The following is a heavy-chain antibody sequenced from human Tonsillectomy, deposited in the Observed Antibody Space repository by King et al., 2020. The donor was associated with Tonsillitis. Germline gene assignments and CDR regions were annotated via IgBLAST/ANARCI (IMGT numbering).Heavy chain of an antibody. V-gene: IGHV4-39*01. CDR2: IYYSGST. D-gene: IGHD1-14*01. J-gene: IGHJ4*02. CDR1: GGSISSSSYY. Sequence: QLQESGPGLVKPSETLSLTCTVSGGSISSSSYYWGWIRQPPGKGLEWIGSIYYSGSTYYNPSLKSRVTISVDTSKNQFSLKLSSVTAADTAVYYCAGPDREGYFDYWGQGTLVTVSS. CDR3: AGPDREGYFDY.